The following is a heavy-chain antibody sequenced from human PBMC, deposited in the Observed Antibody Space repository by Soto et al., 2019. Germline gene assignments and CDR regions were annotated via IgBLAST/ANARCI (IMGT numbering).Heavy chain of an antibody. D-gene: IGHD2-15*01. CDR2: LYYSGST. CDR1: GGSIISGSYY. Sequence: QVQLQESGPGLVKPSQTLSLSFTVSGGSIISGSYYWSWIRQHQEKGLEWIGYLYYSGSTYYNPSLKSRVTISVETSKNQFYLKLSSVTSADTAVYYCARGSVVAATLFDYWCQGTLVTVS. V-gene: IGHV4-31*03. CDR3: ARGSVVAATLFDY. J-gene: IGHJ4*02.